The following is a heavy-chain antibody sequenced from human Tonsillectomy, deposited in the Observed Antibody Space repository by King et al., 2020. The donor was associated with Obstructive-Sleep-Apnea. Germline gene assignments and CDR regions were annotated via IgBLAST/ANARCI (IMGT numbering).Heavy chain of an antibody. Sequence: VQLQESGPGLVKPSQTLSLTCTVSGGSISSGGYYWSWIRQHPGKGLEWIGYIYYSGSTYYNPSLKSRVTISVDTSKNQFSLKLCSVTAADTAVYYCARDLASYCGGDCYSRYFDLWGRGTLVTVSS. CDR2: IYYSGST. V-gene: IGHV4-31*03. D-gene: IGHD2-21*02. CDR3: ARDLASYCGGDCYSRYFDL. CDR1: GGSISSGGYY. J-gene: IGHJ2*01.